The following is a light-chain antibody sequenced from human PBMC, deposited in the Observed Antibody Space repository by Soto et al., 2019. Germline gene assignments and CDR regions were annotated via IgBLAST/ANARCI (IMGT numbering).Light chain of an antibody. CDR3: QQYGSSGT. J-gene: IGKJ1*01. CDR1: QRFXSY. Sequence: IVLAQSPATLSVSPGERVTLSCRASQRFXSYFAWYQGKPGQAPRLLIYXASNRATGIPDRFSGSGSETDFTITISRLEPEDLAVYYCQQYGSSGTFGQGTKVDIK. CDR2: XAS. V-gene: IGKV3-20*01.